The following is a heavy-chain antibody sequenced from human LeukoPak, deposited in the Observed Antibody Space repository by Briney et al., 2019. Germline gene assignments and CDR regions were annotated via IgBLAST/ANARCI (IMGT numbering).Heavy chain of an antibody. J-gene: IGHJ2*01. Sequence: GGSLRLSCAASGFTFDDYAMQWVRQAPGKGLEWVSGISWNSGSIGYADSVKGRFTISRDNAKNSLYLQMNSLRAEDTALYYCAKDVAATLTRYFDLWGRGTLVTVSS. CDR3: AKDVAATLTRYFDL. CDR1: GFTFDDYA. V-gene: IGHV3-9*01. CDR2: ISWNSGSI. D-gene: IGHD4-17*01.